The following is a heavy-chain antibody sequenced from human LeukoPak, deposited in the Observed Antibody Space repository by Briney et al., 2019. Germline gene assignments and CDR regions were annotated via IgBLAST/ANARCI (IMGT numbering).Heavy chain of an antibody. CDR3: AKDGYTSSWYFQH. V-gene: IGHV3-74*01. CDR2: INSDGSST. D-gene: IGHD6-13*01. CDR1: GFTFSSYW. J-gene: IGHJ1*01. Sequence: GGSLRLSCAASGFTFSSYWMHWVRQAPGKGLVWVSRINSDGSSTSYADSVKGRFTISRDNAKNSLYLQMNSLRPEDTALYYCAKDGYTSSWYFQHWGQGTLVTVSS.